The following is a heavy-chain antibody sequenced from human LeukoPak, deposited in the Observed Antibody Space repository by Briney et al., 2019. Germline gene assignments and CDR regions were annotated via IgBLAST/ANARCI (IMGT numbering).Heavy chain of an antibody. J-gene: IGHJ6*02. CDR1: GLTFSNYW. D-gene: IGHD2-2*01. V-gene: IGHV3-33*08. CDR3: ARAPYCSSTSCYGYYYYGMDV. CDR2: IWYDGSNK. Sequence: GGSLRLSCAASGLTFSNYWMHWVRQAPGKGLEWVAVIWYDGSNKYYADSVKGRFTISRDNSKNTLYLQMNSLRAEDTAVYYCARAPYCSSTSCYGYYYYGMDVWGQGTTVTVSS.